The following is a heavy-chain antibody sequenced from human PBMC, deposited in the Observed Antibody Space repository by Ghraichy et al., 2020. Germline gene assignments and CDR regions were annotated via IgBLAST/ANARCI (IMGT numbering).Heavy chain of an antibody. Sequence: ASVKVSCKASGYTFINYGIIWVRQAPGQGLEWMGWINAYNGYKKYEQKVQDRVTMTTDTSTRTAYMELRSLRFDDTAVYYCARDRVAARHFEDNAFDIWGQGTVVTVSS. CDR2: INAYNGYK. V-gene: IGHV1-18*01. CDR3: ARDRVAARHFEDNAFDI. J-gene: IGHJ3*02. D-gene: IGHD6-6*01. CDR1: GYTFINYG.